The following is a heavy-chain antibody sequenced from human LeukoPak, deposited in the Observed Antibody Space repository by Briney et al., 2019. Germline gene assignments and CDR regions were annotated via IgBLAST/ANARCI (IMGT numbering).Heavy chain of an antibody. CDR1: GFTFSSYS. CDR2: ISSSSSTI. J-gene: IGHJ5*02. Sequence: GGSLRLSCAASGFTFSSYSMNWVRQAPGKGLEWVSYISSSSSTIYYADSVKGRFTISRDNAKNSLYLQMNSLRAEDTAVYYCARDSDRELRFRFDPWGQGTLVTVSS. V-gene: IGHV3-48*04. CDR3: ARDSDRELRFRFDP. D-gene: IGHD1-26*01.